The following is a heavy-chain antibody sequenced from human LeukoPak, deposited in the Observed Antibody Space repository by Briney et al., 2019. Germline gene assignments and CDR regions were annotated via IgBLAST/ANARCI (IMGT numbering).Heavy chain of an antibody. J-gene: IGHJ5*02. Sequence: PSETLSLTCTVSGGSISSGSYYWGWIRQPPGKGLEWIGSIYYSGITHCKPSLKSRVTISADTSKNQLSLKLNSVTAADTAVYYCARRGDPWGQGTLVTVSS. V-gene: IGHV4-39*01. D-gene: IGHD3-16*01. CDR3: ARRGDP. CDR2: IYYSGIT. CDR1: GGSISSGSYY.